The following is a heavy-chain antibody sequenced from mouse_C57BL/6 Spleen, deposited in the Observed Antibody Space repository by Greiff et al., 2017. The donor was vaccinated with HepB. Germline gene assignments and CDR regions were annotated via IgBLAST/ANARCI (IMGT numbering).Heavy chain of an antibody. CDR1: GYTFTDYE. D-gene: IGHD2-12*01. CDR2: IDPETGGT. Sequence: VQLQQSGAELVRPGASVTLSCKASGYTFTDYEMHWVKQTPVHGLEWIGAIDPETGGTAYNQKFKGKAILTADKSSSTAYMELRSLTSEDSAVYYCTRRDYRHFDYWGQGTTLTVSS. CDR3: TRRDYRHFDY. J-gene: IGHJ2*01. V-gene: IGHV1-15*01.